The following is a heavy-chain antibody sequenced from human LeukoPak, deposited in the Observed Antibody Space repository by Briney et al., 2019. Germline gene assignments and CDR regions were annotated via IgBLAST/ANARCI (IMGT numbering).Heavy chain of an antibody. CDR1: GGSISSYY. J-gene: IGHJ4*02. Sequence: PSETLSLTCTVSGGSISSYYWSWIRQPPGKGLEWIGYIYYSGSTNYNPSLKSRVTISIDTSNNQFALKMSSVTTADTAVYYCASSSSWYRYSGRYFDSWGQGTLVTVSS. V-gene: IGHV4-59*01. CDR2: IYYSGST. CDR3: ASSSSWYRYSGRYFDS. D-gene: IGHD6-13*01.